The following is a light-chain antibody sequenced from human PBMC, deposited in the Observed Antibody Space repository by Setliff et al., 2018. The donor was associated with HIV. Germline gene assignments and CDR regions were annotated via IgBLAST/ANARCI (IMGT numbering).Light chain of an antibody. CDR3: QSYDSSLSSYV. CDR2: GNI. Sequence: PSVSGAPGQRVTISCTGSSANIGAGYDVHWYQHLPGTAPKLVIYGNINRPSGAPDRFSGSKSATSASLAITGLQAEDEADYYCQSYDSSLSSYVFGSGTKVTVL. V-gene: IGLV1-40*01. J-gene: IGLJ1*01. CDR1: SANIGAGYD.